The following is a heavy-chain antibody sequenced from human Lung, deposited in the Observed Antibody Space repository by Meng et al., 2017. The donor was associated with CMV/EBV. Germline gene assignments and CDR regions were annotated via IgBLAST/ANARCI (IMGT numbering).Heavy chain of an antibody. V-gene: IGHV5-51*01. CDR1: GYRFTSYW. Sequence: GGSXRLXCKGSGYRFTSYWIGWVRQMPGKGLDWMGIIYPDDSDTRYSPSFQGQVTISADKSISTAYLQWRSLKASDTAIYYCARLGVTRAVGYYYYAMAVWGQETRVTVSS. CDR2: IYPDDSDT. J-gene: IGHJ6*02. CDR3: ARLGVTRAVGYYYYAMAV. D-gene: IGHD4-23*01.